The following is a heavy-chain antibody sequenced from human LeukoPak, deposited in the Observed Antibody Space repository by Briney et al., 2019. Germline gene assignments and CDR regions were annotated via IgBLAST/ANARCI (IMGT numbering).Heavy chain of an antibody. CDR3: ARGPQAGGYCSSTSCYNIHYYYMDV. Sequence: GRSLRLSCAASGFTFSSYGMHWVRQAPGKGLEWVAVISYDGSNKYYADSVKGRFTISRDNSKNTLYLQMGSLRAEDMAVYYCARGPQAGGYCSSTSCYNIHYYYMDVWGKGTTVTVSS. J-gene: IGHJ6*03. V-gene: IGHV3-30*03. CDR2: ISYDGSNK. CDR1: GFTFSSYG. D-gene: IGHD2-2*02.